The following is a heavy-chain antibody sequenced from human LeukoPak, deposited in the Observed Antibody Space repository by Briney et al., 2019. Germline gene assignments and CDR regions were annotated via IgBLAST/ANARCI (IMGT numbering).Heavy chain of an antibody. Sequence: SQTLSLTCAVDGGSVSGYYWHWIRQPPGKGLEWIGEISHSGITNHNPSLKSRVTLSLDTYKNQNSLKLTSVTAADTAVYYCARETASGIAATYWGQGTLVTVSS. CDR2: ISHSGIT. V-gene: IGHV4-34*01. D-gene: IGHD6-13*01. CDR3: ARETASGIAATY. CDR1: GGSVSGYY. J-gene: IGHJ4*02.